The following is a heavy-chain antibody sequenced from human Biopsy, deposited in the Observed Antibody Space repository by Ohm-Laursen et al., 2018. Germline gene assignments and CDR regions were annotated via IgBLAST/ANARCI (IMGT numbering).Heavy chain of an antibody. CDR3: ARNRIYDTSGFYYHWYFDH. V-gene: IGHV4-31*02. CDR2: LYYSGST. D-gene: IGHD3-22*01. Sequence: SQTLSLTWSVSGGSISSVGYYWNWVRQHPGKGLEWIGYLYYSGSTYYNPSLKSRVSISGDTSRNQFSLNLSSVTAADTAIYYCARNRIYDTSGFYYHWYFDHWGRGTLVTVSS. J-gene: IGHJ2*01. CDR1: GGSISSVGYY.